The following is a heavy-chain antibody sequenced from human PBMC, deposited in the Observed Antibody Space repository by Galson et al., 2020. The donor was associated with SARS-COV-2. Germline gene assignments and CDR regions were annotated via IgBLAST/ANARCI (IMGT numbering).Heavy chain of an antibody. CDR1: GFTFDDYA. J-gene: IGHJ3*02. CDR3: AKLAAITLAYDFRSLRDGSVGDAFDI. V-gene: IGHV3-9*01. CDR2: ISWNSGSI. D-gene: IGHD3-22*01. Sequence: GGSLRLSCAASGFTFDDYAMHWVRQAPGKGLEWVSGISWNSGSIGYADSVKGRFTISRDNAKNSLYLQMNSLRAEDTALYYCAKLAAITLAYDFRSLRDGSVGDAFDIWGQGTMVTVS.